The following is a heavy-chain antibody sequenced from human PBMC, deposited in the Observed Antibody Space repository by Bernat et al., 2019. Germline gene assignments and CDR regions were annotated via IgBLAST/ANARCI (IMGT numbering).Heavy chain of an antibody. D-gene: IGHD6-13*01. V-gene: IGHV3-23*01. J-gene: IGHJ4*02. CDR2: ISGSGGST. Sequence: EVQLLESGGGLVQPGGSLRLSCAASGFTFSSYAMSWVRQAPGKGLEWVSAISGSGGSTYYADSVKGRLTISRDNSKNTLYLQMNSLRAEDTAVYYCAKVNGPGIAAAGHYWGQGTLVTVSS. CDR1: GFTFSSYA. CDR3: AKVNGPGIAAAGHY.